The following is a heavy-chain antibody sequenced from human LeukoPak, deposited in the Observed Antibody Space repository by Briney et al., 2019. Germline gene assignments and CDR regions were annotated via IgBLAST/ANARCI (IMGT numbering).Heavy chain of an antibody. D-gene: IGHD3-10*01. J-gene: IGHJ4*02. CDR1: GASIRTYY. V-gene: IGHV4-4*07. CDR3: ASSLYYYTSGAGFDY. CDR2: ISASGNT. Sequence: SETLSLTCTVSGASIRTYYWGWIRQPAGKGLEWIGRISASGNTDHNPSLKSRVTMSVDTSKNQVSLNLNSVTAADTAVYYCASSLYYYTSGAGFDYWGQGTLVTVSA.